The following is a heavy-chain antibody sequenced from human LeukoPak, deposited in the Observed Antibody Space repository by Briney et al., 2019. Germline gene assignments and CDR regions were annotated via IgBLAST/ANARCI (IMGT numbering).Heavy chain of an antibody. J-gene: IGHJ4*02. CDR1: GFTFSSYW. CDR2: IKQDGSEK. D-gene: IGHD3-10*01. V-gene: IGHV3-7*01. CDR3: ARDRGDIPSLASDY. Sequence: PGGSLRLSCAASGFTFSSYWMSWVRQAPGKGLEWVANIKQDGSEKYYVDSVKGRFTISRDNAKNSLYLQMNSLRAEDTAVYYCARDRGDIPSLASDYWGQGTLVTVSS.